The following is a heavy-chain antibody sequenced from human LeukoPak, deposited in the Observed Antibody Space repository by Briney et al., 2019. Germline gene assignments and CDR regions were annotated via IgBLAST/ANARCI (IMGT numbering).Heavy chain of an antibody. Sequence: HPGGSLRLSCAASGFTVSSNYMSWVRQAPGKGLEWVAVIWYDGSNKYYADSVKGRFTISRDNSKNTLYLQMNSLRAEDTAVYYCAAYYSSGWYSDYYYGMDVWGQGTTVTVSS. CDR1: GFTVSSNY. J-gene: IGHJ6*02. V-gene: IGHV3-33*08. D-gene: IGHD6-19*01. CDR2: IWYDGSNK. CDR3: AAYYSSGWYSDYYYGMDV.